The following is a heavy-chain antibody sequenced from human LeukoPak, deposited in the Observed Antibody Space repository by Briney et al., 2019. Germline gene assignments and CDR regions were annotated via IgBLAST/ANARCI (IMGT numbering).Heavy chain of an antibody. CDR1: GFTFSSAV. CDR3: ARELLGAFDY. Sequence: GGSLRLSCAASGFTFSSAVMHWVRQAPGKGLEWVAVISNDGNNKYYADSVRGRFTISRDNSKNTLYLQMNSLRAEDTAVYYCARELLGAFDYWGQGTLVTVSS. V-gene: IGHV3-30*03. J-gene: IGHJ4*02. D-gene: IGHD7-27*01. CDR2: ISNDGNNK.